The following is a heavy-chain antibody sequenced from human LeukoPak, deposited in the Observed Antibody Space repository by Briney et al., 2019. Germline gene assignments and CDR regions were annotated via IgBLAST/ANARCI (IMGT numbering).Heavy chain of an antibody. J-gene: IGHJ5*02. V-gene: IGHV1-18*01. CDR2: IGGYNTDT. D-gene: IGHD3-9*01. Sequence: ASVKVTFKCSGYTFSSYGFSWVRQAPGQGLEWMGWIGGYNTDTNSAQKLQGRVTMTTDTSTNTAYKELRNMRSDDTAVYYCTRRRYDILTGYYVGGWFDPWGQGTLVTVSS. CDR1: GYTFSSYG. CDR3: TRRRYDILTGYYVGGWFDP.